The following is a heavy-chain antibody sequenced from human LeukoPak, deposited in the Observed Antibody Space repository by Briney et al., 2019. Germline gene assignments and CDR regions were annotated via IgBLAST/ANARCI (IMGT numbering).Heavy chain of an antibody. Sequence: ASVKVSCKASGYTFTNYDINWVRQATGQGLEWIGWMNPTSGDTGYAQKFQGRVTMTRDTSISTAYMELSRLRSDDTAVYYCARDHYGGNSYFDYWGQGTLVTVSS. V-gene: IGHV1-8*01. J-gene: IGHJ4*02. CDR1: GYTFTNYD. CDR2: MNPTSGDT. CDR3: ARDHYGGNSYFDY. D-gene: IGHD4-23*01.